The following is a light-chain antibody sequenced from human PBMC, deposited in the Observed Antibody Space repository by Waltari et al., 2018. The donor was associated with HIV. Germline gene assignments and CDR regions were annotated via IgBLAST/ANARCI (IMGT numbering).Light chain of an antibody. V-gene: IGKV3-11*01. CDR2: DAS. Sequence: EIVLTQSPVTLALSPGERAILSCRASQSVNNFLAWYQQKPGQTPRLLIYDASKRATGIPARFSGSGSGTDFTLTIGGLEPEDFAVYYCQQRSNWPLTFGGGTKVEIK. CDR3: QQRSNWPLT. CDR1: QSVNNF. J-gene: IGKJ4*01.